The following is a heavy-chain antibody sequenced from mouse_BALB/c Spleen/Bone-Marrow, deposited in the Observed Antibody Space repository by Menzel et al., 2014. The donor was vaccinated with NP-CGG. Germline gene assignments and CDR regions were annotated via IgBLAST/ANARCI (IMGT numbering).Heavy chain of an antibody. CDR2: INPGSGST. Sequence: VQLQQSGAELVRPGTSVKVSCKAPGYAFXDYLMEWLKQRPGQGLEWIGVINPGSGSTNYNEKFKDKATLTADKSSSTAYMQLSSLTSDDSAVYFCARYDGYFDYWGQGTILTVSS. J-gene: IGHJ2*01. CDR1: GYAFXDYL. V-gene: IGHV1-54*01. D-gene: IGHD2-3*01. CDR3: ARYDGYFDY.